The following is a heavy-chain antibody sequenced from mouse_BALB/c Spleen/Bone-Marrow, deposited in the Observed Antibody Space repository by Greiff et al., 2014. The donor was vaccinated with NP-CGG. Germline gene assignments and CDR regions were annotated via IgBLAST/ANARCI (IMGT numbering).Heavy chain of an antibody. CDR3: ERGGTGAFPY. Sequence: QVQLQQSGPELARPGESVKISCKGSGYTFTDYAMHWVKQSHAKSLEWIGGISTYSVNAKYNQKFKGKATMTVDKSSSTAYLELASSADEDSDIYECERGGTGAFPYWGQGTLVTVSA. CDR2: ISTYSVNA. J-gene: IGHJ3*01. V-gene: IGHV1-67*01. D-gene: IGHD3-3*01. CDR1: GYTFTDYA.